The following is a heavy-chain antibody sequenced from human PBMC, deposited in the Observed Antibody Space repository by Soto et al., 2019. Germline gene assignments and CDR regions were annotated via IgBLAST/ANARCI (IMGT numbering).Heavy chain of an antibody. CDR3: ARGGHIVVVTAIRGGRYFDY. V-gene: IGHV4-31*03. CDR2: IYYSGST. J-gene: IGHJ4*02. D-gene: IGHD2-21*02. Sequence: QVQLQESGPGLVKPSQTLSLTCTVSGGSISSGGYYWSWIRQHPGKGLEWIGYIYYSGSTYYNPSLKSRVTISVDTSKNLFSLKLSSVTAADTAVYYCARGGHIVVVTAIRGGRYFDYWGQGTLVTVSS. CDR1: GGSISSGGYY.